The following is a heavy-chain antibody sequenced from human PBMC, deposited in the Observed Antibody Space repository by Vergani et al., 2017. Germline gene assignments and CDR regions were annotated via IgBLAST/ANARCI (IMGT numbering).Heavy chain of an antibody. V-gene: IGHV4-31*03. CDR3: ARCTVTTFYYYYGMDV. CDR1: GGSISSGGYY. CDR2: IYYSGST. J-gene: IGHJ6*02. Sequence: QVQLQESGPGLVKPSQTLSLTCTVSGGSISSGGYYWSWIRQHPGKGLEWIGYIYYSGSTYYNPSLKSRVTISVDTSKNQFSLKLSSVTAADTAVYYCARCTVTTFYYYYGMDVWGQGTTVTVSS. D-gene: IGHD4-17*01.